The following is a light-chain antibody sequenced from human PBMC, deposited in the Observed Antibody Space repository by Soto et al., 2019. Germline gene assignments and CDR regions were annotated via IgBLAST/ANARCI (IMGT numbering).Light chain of an antibody. V-gene: IGKV1D-12*01. Sequence: DIQMTQSPSSVSASIGDRVTITCRASQGVGNWLAWYQQKPGKARELLIYDSSTLESGVPSRFSGTGSGTDFTLPISSLQPEDFATCYCEQPGRFPLTYGGGTKVEI. CDR3: EQPGRFPLT. J-gene: IGKJ4*01. CDR1: QGVGNW. CDR2: DSS.